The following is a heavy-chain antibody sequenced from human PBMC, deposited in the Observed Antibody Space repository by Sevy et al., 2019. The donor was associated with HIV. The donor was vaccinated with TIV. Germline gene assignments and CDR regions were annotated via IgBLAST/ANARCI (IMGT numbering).Heavy chain of an antibody. Sequence: GGPLRLSCAASGFTVSSNYMSWVRQAPGKGLEWVSIIYSGGRTYYADSVKGRFTISSDNSKNTLYLQMNSLRAEDTALYYCARVSYNYYYGMDVWGQGTTVTVSS. CDR2: IYSGGRT. D-gene: IGHD1-20*01. J-gene: IGHJ6*02. CDR3: ARVSYNYYYGMDV. CDR1: GFTVSSNY. V-gene: IGHV3-53*01.